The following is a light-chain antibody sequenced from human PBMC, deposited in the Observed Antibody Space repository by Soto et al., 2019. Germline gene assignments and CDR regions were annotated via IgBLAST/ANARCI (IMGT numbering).Light chain of an antibody. V-gene: IGLV2-8*01. CDR3: QSNDNGLSGSDV. CDR2: EVD. Sequence: QSVLTQPPSASGSLGQSVTISCTGTSSDIGGYDYVSWYQLHPGKAPKLIIYEVDKWPSGVPARFSGSKSGNTASLTVSGLQAEDEADYYCQSNDNGLSGSDVFGTGTKLTVL. CDR1: SSDIGGYDY. J-gene: IGLJ1*01.